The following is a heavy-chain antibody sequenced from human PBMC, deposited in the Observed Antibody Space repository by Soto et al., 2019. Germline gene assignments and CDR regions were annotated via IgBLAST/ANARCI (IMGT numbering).Heavy chain of an antibody. Sequence: XSVKVSCKASGYIFIDYYMHWVRQAPGQGFEWMGRISPKSGGTNYAQKFEGRVTMTWDTSLNTAYMELSSLMSEDTAVYYCARPPGYISDWYYFDIWGQGTQVTVSS. CDR2: ISPKSGGT. CDR3: ARPPGYISDWYYFDI. CDR1: GYIFIDYY. V-gene: IGHV1-2*02. D-gene: IGHD3-9*01. J-gene: IGHJ4*02.